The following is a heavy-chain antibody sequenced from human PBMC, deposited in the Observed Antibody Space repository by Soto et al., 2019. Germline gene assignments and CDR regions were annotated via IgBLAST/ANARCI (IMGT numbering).Heavy chain of an antibody. V-gene: IGHV3-48*02. J-gene: IGHJ5*02. CDR1: GFTFSSYS. CDR3: ARDQYGGGTISWFGP. CDR2: ISSSSSTK. D-gene: IGHD2-15*01. Sequence: EEQLVESGGGLVQPGGSLRLSCVGSGFTFSSYSMNWVRQAPGRGLEWLSYISSSSSTKYYADSVKGRFTVSRDNAKNSVYLQMNSLTDEDTAVYYCARDQYGGGTISWFGPWGQGTLVTVSS.